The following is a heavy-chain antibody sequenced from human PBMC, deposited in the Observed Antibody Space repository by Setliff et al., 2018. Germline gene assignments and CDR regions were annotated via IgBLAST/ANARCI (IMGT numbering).Heavy chain of an antibody. Sequence: GGSLRLSCAASGFTISSHSMNWVRQAPGKGLEWISCISSSSSYVYYADSVKGRFTISRDSAKNSLYLQMNILRAEDTAMYYCARDRVRTAALGGMDVWGQGTTVTVSS. V-gene: IGHV3-21*01. CDR1: GFTISSHS. CDR2: ISSSSSYV. J-gene: IGHJ6*02. CDR3: ARDRVRTAALGGMDV. D-gene: IGHD6-6*01.